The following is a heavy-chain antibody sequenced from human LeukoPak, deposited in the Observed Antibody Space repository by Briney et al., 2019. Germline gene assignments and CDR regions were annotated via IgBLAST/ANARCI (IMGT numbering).Heavy chain of an antibody. CDR1: GGSISSSNY. V-gene: IGHV4-4*02. Sequence: SETLSLTCDVSGGSISSSNYWSWVRQTPEKGLEWIGEIFHSGTTNYNPSLKSRVTISVDKSKDQFSLKVRSVTAADTAVYYCARGYYYGSGTSGYYSGMDVWGQGATVTVSS. J-gene: IGHJ6*02. CDR3: ARGYYYGSGTSGYYSGMDV. D-gene: IGHD3-10*01. CDR2: IFHSGTT.